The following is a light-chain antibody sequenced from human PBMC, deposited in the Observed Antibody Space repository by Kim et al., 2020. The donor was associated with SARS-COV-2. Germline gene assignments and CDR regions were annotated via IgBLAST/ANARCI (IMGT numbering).Light chain of an antibody. CDR1: QGISSY. CDR2: AAS. CDR3: QQYYSYPRT. Sequence: ASTGYRVTITCRASQGISSYLAWYQQKPGKAPKLLIYAASTLQSGVPSRFSGSGSGTDFTLTISCLQSEDFATYYCQQYYSYPRTFGQGTKVDIK. J-gene: IGKJ1*01. V-gene: IGKV1-8*01.